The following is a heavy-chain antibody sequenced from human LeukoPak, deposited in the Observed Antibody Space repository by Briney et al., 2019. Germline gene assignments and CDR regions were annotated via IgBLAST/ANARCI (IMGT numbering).Heavy chain of an antibody. CDR2: IYYSGST. CDR1: GGAISSYY. Sequence: SETLSLTSTVAGGAISSYYWSWIRQPPGKGLEWIGYIYYSGSTNYNPSLKSRVTISVDTSKNQFSLKLSSVTAADTAVYYCASWNYYDSSGYGDYWGQGTLVTVSS. V-gene: IGHV4-59*01. CDR3: ASWNYYDSSGYGDY. D-gene: IGHD3-22*01. J-gene: IGHJ4*02.